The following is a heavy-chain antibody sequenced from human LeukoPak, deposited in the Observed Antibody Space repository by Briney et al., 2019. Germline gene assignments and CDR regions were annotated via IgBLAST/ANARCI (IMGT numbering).Heavy chain of an antibody. Sequence: PSETLSLTCTVSGGSISSYYWSWIRQPPGKGLEWIGYIYYSGSTNYNPSLKSRVTISVDTSKNQFSLKLSSVTAADTAVYYCARQVGMYRRFDYWGQGTLVTVSS. CDR1: GGSISSYY. CDR2: IYYSGST. V-gene: IGHV4-59*01. J-gene: IGHJ4*02. D-gene: IGHD3-16*02. CDR3: ARQVGMYRRFDY.